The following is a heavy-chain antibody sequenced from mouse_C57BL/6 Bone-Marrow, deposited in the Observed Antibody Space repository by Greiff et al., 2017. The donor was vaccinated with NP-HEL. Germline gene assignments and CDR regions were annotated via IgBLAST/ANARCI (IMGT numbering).Heavy chain of an antibody. Sequence: VQLQQSGAELMKPGASVKLSCKATGYTFTGYWIEWVKQRPGHGLEWIGEILPGSGSTNYIEKFKGKATFTADTSSNTAYMQLSSLTTEDSAIYYCAGVLLYYGSSLYWYFDVWGTGTKVTVSS. V-gene: IGHV1-9*01. CDR2: ILPGSGST. CDR1: GYTFTGYW. CDR3: AGVLLYYGSSLYWYFDV. J-gene: IGHJ1*03. D-gene: IGHD1-1*01.